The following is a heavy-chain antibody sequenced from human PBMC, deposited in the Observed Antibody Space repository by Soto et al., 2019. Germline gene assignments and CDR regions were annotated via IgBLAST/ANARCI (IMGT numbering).Heavy chain of an antibody. CDR1: GYSFTSFW. Sequence: PGKSLKISCKGSGYSFTSFWIGWVRQMPGKGLEWMGIIYPGDSDTRYSPSFQGQVTISADKSISTAYLQWSSLKASDTAMYYCARTSAAGKYYYGMDVWGQGTTVTVSS. CDR2: IYPGDSDT. CDR3: ARTSAAGKYYYGMDV. V-gene: IGHV5-51*03. D-gene: IGHD6-13*01. J-gene: IGHJ6*02.